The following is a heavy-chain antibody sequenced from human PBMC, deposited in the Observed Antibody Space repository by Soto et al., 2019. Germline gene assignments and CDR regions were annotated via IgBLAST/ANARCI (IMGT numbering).Heavy chain of an antibody. Sequence: EVQLVESGGGLVQPGGSLRLSCAASGFTFSSYEMNWVRQAPGKGLEWVSYISSSGSTIYYADSVKGRFTISRDNAKNSLYRQMNSLRAEDTAVYYCARDGRGATPSYWGQGTLVTVSS. V-gene: IGHV3-48*03. CDR1: GFTFSSYE. D-gene: IGHD2-15*01. J-gene: IGHJ4*02. CDR3: ARDGRGATPSY. CDR2: ISSSGSTI.